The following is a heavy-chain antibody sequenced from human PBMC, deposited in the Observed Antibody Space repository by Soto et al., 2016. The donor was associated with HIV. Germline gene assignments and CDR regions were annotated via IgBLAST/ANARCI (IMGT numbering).Heavy chain of an antibody. Sequence: EVQLVESGGGLVQPGGSLRLSCAAAKFTVSSNYMTWVRQAPGKGLEWVSLIYGGGRTYYADSVRGRFTISRDSSKNTLYLQMNSLRAEDTAVYYCATDAGYSSGWGFDYWGQGTLVSVSS. CDR2: IYGGGRT. D-gene: IGHD6-19*01. CDR1: KFTVSSNY. J-gene: IGHJ4*02. CDR3: ATDAGYSSGWGFDY. V-gene: IGHV3-66*01.